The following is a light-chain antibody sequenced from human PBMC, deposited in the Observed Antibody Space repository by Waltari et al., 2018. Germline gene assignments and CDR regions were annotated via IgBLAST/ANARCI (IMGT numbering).Light chain of an antibody. CDR3: QVWDSSSDHVV. CDR1: NTGSKS. V-gene: IGLV3-21*03. CDR2: DDS. J-gene: IGLJ2*01. Sequence: SYVLTQPPPVAVAPGKPARITCGGTNTGSKSVHRYQQKPGQAPVLVVYDDSDRPSGFNVGLFGWLCGIFFIFSCVLVEAGDEADYYCQVWDSSSDHVVFGGGTKLTVL.